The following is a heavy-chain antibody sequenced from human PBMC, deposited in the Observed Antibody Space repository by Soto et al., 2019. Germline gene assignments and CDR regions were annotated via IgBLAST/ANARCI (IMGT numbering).Heavy chain of an antibody. D-gene: IGHD5-18*01. V-gene: IGHV4-39*01. Sequence: PSETLSLTCTVSGGSISSGIYYWDWIRQPPGKGLEWIGSFYSGGTTSYNPSLKSRVAISVETSKNQYSLKLSSVTAAYTAVYFCARRGYSYGYFDPWGQGTLVTVSS. CDR3: ARRGYSYGYFDP. J-gene: IGHJ5*02. CDR2: FYSGGTT. CDR1: GGSISSGIYY.